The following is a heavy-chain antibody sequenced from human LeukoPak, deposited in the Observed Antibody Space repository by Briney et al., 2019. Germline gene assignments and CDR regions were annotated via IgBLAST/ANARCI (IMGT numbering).Heavy chain of an antibody. CDR3: ARGGPYHGFDY. CDR1: GYGFSRYY. J-gene: IGHJ4*02. CDR2: IDPNGGST. D-gene: IGHD2-15*01. V-gene: IGHV1-46*04. Sequence: ASVKVSCKSSGYGFSRYYIHWERHALGQGLGWVGRIDPNGGSTIDAREVQGRVTMTSETPMSTVYMEVSRLTSEDMAVYYCARGGPYHGFDYWGQGTLVTVSS.